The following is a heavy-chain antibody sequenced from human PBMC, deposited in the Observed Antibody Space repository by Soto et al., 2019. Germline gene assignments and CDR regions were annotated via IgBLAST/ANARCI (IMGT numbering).Heavy chain of an antibody. D-gene: IGHD2-2*01. CDR2: INPSGGST. J-gene: IGHJ4*02. CDR3: ARDRVVPSRPYYFDY. CDR1: GYTFTSYY. Sequence: ASVKVSCKASGYTFTSYYMHWVRQAPGQGLEWMGIINPSGGSTSYAQKFQGRVTMTRDTSTSTVYMELSSLRSEDTAVYYCARDRVVPSRPYYFDYWGQGTLVTVSS. V-gene: IGHV1-46*01.